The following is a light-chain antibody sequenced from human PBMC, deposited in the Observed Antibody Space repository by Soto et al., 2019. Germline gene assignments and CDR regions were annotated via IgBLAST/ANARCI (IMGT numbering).Light chain of an antibody. CDR3: QQYISSSWT. CDR2: GAS. CDR1: SSY. V-gene: IGKV3-20*01. Sequence: EIALTQSPGTLSLSPGERATLSCRASSSYLAWYQQKVGQAPKLLIYGASIRATGIPDRFSGSASGTDFTLTISRLEPEDSAVYYCQQYISSSWTFGQGTKVDVK. J-gene: IGKJ1*01.